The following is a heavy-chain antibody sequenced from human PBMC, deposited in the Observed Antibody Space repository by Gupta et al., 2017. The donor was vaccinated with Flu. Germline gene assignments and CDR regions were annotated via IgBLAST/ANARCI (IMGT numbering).Heavy chain of an antibody. Sequence: QMELVQSGAEVKKPGSSVKVSCKSTGDTLNNYSINWVRQAPGQGLEWMGGVIPKYGTANYAQKFQDRVFITAEESKNTVYMEVTSLRSEDTATYYCTRIVAAAGRNWFDPWGQGTLVTVSS. CDR3: TRIVAAAGRNWFDP. D-gene: IGHD1-26*01. V-gene: IGHV1-69*01. CDR1: GDTLNNYS. J-gene: IGHJ5*02. CDR2: VIPKYGTA.